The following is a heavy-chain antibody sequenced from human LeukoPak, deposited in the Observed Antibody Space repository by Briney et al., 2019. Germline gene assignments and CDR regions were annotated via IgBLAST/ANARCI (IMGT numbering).Heavy chain of an antibody. V-gene: IGHV3-53*04. CDR3: ASYGLGSPLYGMDV. J-gene: IGHJ6*02. Sequence: PGESLGLSCAASGLSVSSNYMNWVRQAPGKGLEWVSVIYSVGSTYYADSVKGRFTISRHNSKNTLYLQMNSLRVEDTAVYYCASYGLGSPLYGMDVWGQGTTVTVSS. CDR1: GLSVSSNY. CDR2: IYSVGST. D-gene: IGHD3-10*01.